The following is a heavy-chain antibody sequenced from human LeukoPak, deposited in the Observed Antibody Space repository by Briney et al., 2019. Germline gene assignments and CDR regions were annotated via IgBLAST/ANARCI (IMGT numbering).Heavy chain of an antibody. CDR2: IYYGGST. J-gene: IGHJ6*02. V-gene: IGHV4-59*01. Sequence: SETLSLTCTVSGGSISSYYWSWIRQPPGKGLEWIGYIYYGGSTNYNPSLKSRVTISVDTSKNQFSLKLSSVTAADTAVYYCARDVPMGYYDSSGHRGYYYGMDVWGQGTTVTVSS. CDR3: ARDVPMGYYDSSGHRGYYYGMDV. CDR1: GGSISSYY. D-gene: IGHD3-22*01.